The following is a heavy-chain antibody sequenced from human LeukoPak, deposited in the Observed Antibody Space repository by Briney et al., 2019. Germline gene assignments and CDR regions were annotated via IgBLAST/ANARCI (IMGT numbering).Heavy chain of an antibody. D-gene: IGHD6-19*01. J-gene: IGHJ4*02. CDR2: MNPNSGNT. CDR3: ARDRIAVAGSGHSHDY. Sequence: ASVKVSCKASGYTFTSYDINWVRQATGQGLEWMGWMNPNSGNTGYAQKFQGRVTMTRNTSISTAYMELSSLRSEDTAVYYCARDRIAVAGSGHSHDYWGQGTLVTVSS. CDR1: GYTFTSYD. V-gene: IGHV1-8*01.